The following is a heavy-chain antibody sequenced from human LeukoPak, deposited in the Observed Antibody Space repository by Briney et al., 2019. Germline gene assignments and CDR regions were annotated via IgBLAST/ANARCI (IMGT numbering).Heavy chain of an antibody. CDR3: ASSYDSSGYDY. D-gene: IGHD3-22*01. CDR2: ITSSSTYI. J-gene: IGHJ4*02. V-gene: IGHV3-21*01. Sequence: PGGSLRLSCAASGFTFSSYNMNWVRQAPGKGLEWVSSITSSSTYIYYADSVKGRFTISRDNARNSLYLQMNSLRAEDTAVYYCASSYDSSGYDYWGQGTLVTVSS. CDR1: GFTFSSYN.